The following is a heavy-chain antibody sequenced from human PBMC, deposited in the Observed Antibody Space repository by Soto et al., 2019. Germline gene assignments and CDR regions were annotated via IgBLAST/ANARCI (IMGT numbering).Heavy chain of an antibody. J-gene: IGHJ4*02. Sequence: QVQLQESGPGLVKPSGTLSLTCAVSGGSISSSNWWSWVRQPPGKGLEWIGEIYHSGSTKYNPSLKSRVHISVDKSNTQFSLKLSSVTAADTAVYYCARAKGIAAAPTDYWGQGALVTVSS. CDR2: IYHSGST. CDR1: GGSISSSNW. V-gene: IGHV4-4*02. D-gene: IGHD6-13*01. CDR3: ARAKGIAAAPTDY.